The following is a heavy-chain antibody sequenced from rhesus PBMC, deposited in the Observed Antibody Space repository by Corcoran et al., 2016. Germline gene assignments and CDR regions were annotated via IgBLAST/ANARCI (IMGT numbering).Heavy chain of an antibody. D-gene: IGHD1-44*01. V-gene: IGHV3-16*02. CDR3: AQVGSLDF. J-gene: IGHJ5-2*02. Sequence: VPLEESGGGLVEPGGSLRFSCGSSGFTFGIHCLRWDRQPRGMGMGWVGSCKKPRECGKSADDEFVKGRFTTSRDDSKNTLYLQWDSLKPEDTAVYYGAQVGSLDFCGRGVLVTVSS. CDR1: GFTFGIHC. CDR2: CKKPRECGKS.